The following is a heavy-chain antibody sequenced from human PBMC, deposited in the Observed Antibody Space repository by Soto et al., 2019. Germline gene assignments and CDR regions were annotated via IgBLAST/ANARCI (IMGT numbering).Heavy chain of an antibody. CDR3: ARSGFTVVDFDY. CDR1: GGSISSYY. J-gene: IGHJ4*02. Sequence: SETLSLTCTVSGGSISSYYWSWIRQPPGKGLDWIGYIYYSGSTNYNPSLKSRVTISVDTSKNQFSLKLSSVTAADTAVYYCARSGFTVVDFDYWGQGTLVTVSS. D-gene: IGHD4-17*01. CDR2: IYYSGST. V-gene: IGHV4-59*01.